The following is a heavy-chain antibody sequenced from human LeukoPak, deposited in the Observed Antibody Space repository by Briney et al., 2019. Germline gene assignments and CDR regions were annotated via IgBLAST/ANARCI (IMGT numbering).Heavy chain of an antibody. Sequence: GGSLRLSCAASGFTFSSYSMNWVRQAPGKGLEWVSSISSSSSYIYYADSVKGRFTISRDNAKSSLYLQMNSLRDEDTAVYYCARDPYSGNYGDYYYCYMDVWGKGTTVTISS. D-gene: IGHD1-26*01. CDR3: ARDPYSGNYGDYYYCYMDV. CDR2: ISSSSSYI. J-gene: IGHJ6*03. CDR1: GFTFSSYS. V-gene: IGHV3-21*01.